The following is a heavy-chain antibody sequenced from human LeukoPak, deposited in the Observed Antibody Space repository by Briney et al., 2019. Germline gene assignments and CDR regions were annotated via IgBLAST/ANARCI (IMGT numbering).Heavy chain of an antibody. J-gene: IGHJ4*02. CDR3: ANSGYDSSGYYYK. V-gene: IGHV3-23*01. CDR1: GFTFSSYA. CDR2: ISGSGGST. Sequence: PGGSLRLSCAAPGFTFSSYAMSWVRQAPGKGLEWVSAISGSGGSTYYADSVKGRFTISRDNSKNTLYLQMNSLRAEDTAVYYCANSGYDSSGYYYKWGQGTLVTVSS. D-gene: IGHD3-22*01.